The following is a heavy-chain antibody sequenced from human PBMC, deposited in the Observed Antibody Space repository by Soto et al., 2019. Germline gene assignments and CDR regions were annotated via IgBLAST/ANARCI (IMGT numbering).Heavy chain of an antibody. D-gene: IGHD3-22*01. CDR3: ARAHTMMILDRFDP. J-gene: IGHJ5*02. Sequence: VQLVESGGGVVQPGKSLRLSCAASGFKFRNYAIHWVRLAPGKGLEWLAVIWFDGSKKYYADSVKGRFTISRDNSKNTVYLDMNSLTADDSGVFYCARAHTMMILDRFDPWGHGTLVTVSS. CDR1: GFKFRNYA. V-gene: IGHV3-33*01. CDR2: IWFDGSKK.